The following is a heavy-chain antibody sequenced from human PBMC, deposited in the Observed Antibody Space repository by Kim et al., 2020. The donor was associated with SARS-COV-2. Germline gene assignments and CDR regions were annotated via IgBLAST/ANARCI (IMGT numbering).Heavy chain of an antibody. D-gene: IGHD4-4*01. J-gene: IGHJ4*02. Sequence: SETLSLTCTVSGGSLSDNTYYWTWIRQPAGKGLEWIGRISSTGTTYYNPSLNSRAIMSVDRSQNQFSLKLNSMTAADTAVYYCARTDGYSGFDFWGQGSLVTVSS. V-gene: IGHV4-61*02. CDR3: ARTDGYSGFDF. CDR2: ISSTGTT. CDR1: GGSLSDNTYY.